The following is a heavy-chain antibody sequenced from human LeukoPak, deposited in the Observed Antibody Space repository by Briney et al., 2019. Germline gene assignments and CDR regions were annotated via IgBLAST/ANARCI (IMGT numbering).Heavy chain of an antibody. CDR3: ARGDYVWGSYLPTYYFDY. CDR1: GYTFTGYY. V-gene: IGHV1-2*02. Sequence: GASVKVSCKASGYTFTGYYMHWVRQAPGQGLEWMRWINPNSGGTNYAQKFQGRVTMTRDTSISTAYMELSRLRSDDTAVYYCARGDYVWGSYLPTYYFDYWGQGTLVTVSS. D-gene: IGHD3-16*02. CDR2: INPNSGGT. J-gene: IGHJ4*02.